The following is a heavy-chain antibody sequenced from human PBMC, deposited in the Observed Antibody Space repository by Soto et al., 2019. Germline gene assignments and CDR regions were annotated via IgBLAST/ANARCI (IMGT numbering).Heavy chain of an antibody. J-gene: IGHJ4*02. D-gene: IGHD3-10*01. V-gene: IGHV1-69*02. CDR3: ATSYGSGYRAFDY. CDR1: GDTFSFYS. Sequence: QVQLVQSGAEVKRPGSSVKVSCKASGDTFSFYSINWVRQAPGLGLEWMGRINPILSMSNYAQRFQGRVTMTADKSTSTAYMDLSSLRSVDTAIYYCATSYGSGYRAFDYWGQGALVTVSS. CDR2: INPILSMS.